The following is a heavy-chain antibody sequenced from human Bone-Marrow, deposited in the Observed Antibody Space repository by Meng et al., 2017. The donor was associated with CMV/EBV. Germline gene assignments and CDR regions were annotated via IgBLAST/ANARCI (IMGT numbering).Heavy chain of an antibody. CDR2: IYYSGST. CDR1: DYY. V-gene: IGHV4-30-4*08. J-gene: IGHJ4*02. CDR3: ARAEALYYYDSSGYYPGYFDY. Sequence: DYYWSWIRQPPGKGLEWFGYIYYSGSTYYNPSLKSRVTISVDTSKNQFSLKLSSVTAADTAVYYCARAEALYYYDSSGYYPGYFDYWGQGTLVTVSS. D-gene: IGHD3-22*01.